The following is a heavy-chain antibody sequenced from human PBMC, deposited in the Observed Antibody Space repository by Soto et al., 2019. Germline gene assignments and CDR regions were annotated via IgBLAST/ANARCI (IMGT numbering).Heavy chain of an antibody. V-gene: IGHV4-34*01. CDR3: ARIAHSY. CDR2: INHSGST. J-gene: IGHJ4*02. Sequence: PSETLSLTCAVCGGSFSGYYWSWIRQPPGKGLEWIGEINHSGSTNYNPSLKSRVTISVDTSKNQFSLKLSSVTAADTAVYYCARIAHSYWGQGTLVTVSS. CDR1: GGSFSGYY.